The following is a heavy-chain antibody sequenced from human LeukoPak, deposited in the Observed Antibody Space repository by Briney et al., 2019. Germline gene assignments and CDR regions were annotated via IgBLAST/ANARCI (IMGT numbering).Heavy chain of an antibody. CDR2: IYSGGST. CDR3: ARSTVSENYDILTGYSIYFDY. D-gene: IGHD3-9*01. V-gene: IGHV3-53*01. Sequence: GGSLRLSCAASGFTVSSNYMSWVRQAPGKGLEWVSVIYSGGSTYYADSVKGRFTISRDNSKNTLYLQMNSLRAEDTAVYNCARSTVSENYDILTGYSIYFDYWGQGTLVTVSS. J-gene: IGHJ4*02. CDR1: GFTVSSNY.